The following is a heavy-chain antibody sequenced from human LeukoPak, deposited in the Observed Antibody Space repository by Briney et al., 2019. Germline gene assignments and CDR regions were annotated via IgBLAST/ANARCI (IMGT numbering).Heavy chain of an antibody. J-gene: IGHJ2*01. V-gene: IGHV1-2*02. CDR1: GYTFTGYY. Sequence: ASVKVSYKASGYTFTGYYMHWVRQAPGQGLEWMGWINPNSGGTNYAQKFQGRVTMTRDTSISTAYMELSRLRSDDTAVYYCARWGAGYSDHKGGRKWYFDLWGRGTLVTVSS. CDR3: ARWGAGYSDHKGGRKWYFDL. D-gene: IGHD4-23*01. CDR2: INPNSGGT.